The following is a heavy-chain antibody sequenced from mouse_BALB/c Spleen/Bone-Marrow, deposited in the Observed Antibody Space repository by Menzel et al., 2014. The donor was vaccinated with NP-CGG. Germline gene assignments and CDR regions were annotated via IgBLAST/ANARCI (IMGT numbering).Heavy chain of an antibody. D-gene: IGHD1-1*01. Sequence: VMLVESGPGLVAPSQSLSISCTVSGFSLTSYGVHWVRQPPGQGLEWLGAIWAGGSTNYNSALMSRLTISKDNSKSQVFLKMNSLQTDDTAMYSCAREARGYYGSSGAAMDYWGQGTKVTVSS. CDR1: GFSLTSYG. CDR2: IWAGGST. V-gene: IGHV2-9*02. CDR3: AREARGYYGSSGAAMDY. J-gene: IGHJ4*01.